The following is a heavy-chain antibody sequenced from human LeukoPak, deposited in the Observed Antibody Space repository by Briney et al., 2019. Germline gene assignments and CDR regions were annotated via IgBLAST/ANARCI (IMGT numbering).Heavy chain of an antibody. Sequence: PGRSLRLSCAASGFTFSSYGMHWVRQAPGKGLEWVAVISDDGSNKYYVDSVKGRVTISRDNSKNTLFLQMNSLRAEDTAVYYCAKDSSSSNYYYGMDVWGQGTPVTVSS. CDR3: AKDSSSSNYYYGMDV. V-gene: IGHV3-30*18. CDR1: GFTFSSYG. D-gene: IGHD6-6*01. J-gene: IGHJ6*02. CDR2: ISDDGSNK.